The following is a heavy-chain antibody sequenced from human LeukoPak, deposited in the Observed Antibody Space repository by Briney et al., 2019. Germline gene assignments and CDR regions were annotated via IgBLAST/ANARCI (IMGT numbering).Heavy chain of an antibody. CDR3: ARDKSSHYYGSGSYYYYMDV. D-gene: IGHD3-10*01. J-gene: IGHJ6*03. CDR2: INPNSGGT. V-gene: IGHV1-2*02. Sequence: ASVKVSCKASGYTFTGYYMHWVRQAPGQGLEWMGWINPNSGGTNYAQKFQGRVTMTRDTSISTAYMELSRLRSDDTAVYYCARDKSSHYYGSGSYYYYMDVWGKGTTVTVSS. CDR1: GYTFTGYY.